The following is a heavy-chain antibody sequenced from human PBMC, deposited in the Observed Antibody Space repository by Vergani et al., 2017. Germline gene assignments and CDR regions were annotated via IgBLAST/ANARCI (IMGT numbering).Heavy chain of an antibody. CDR3: ARDRVGLHV. CDR2: INHSGDT. CDR1: GGSFSGYY. V-gene: IGHV4-34*02. J-gene: IGHJ6*04. Sequence: QVQLQQWGAGLLKPSETLSLTCGVYGGSFSGYYGTWIRQTPQKGLEWIGEINHSGDTNYNPSLKSRLTISIDMSNNQFFLTLRSVTAADPAFYYCARDRVGLHVWGRGTAVTVSS.